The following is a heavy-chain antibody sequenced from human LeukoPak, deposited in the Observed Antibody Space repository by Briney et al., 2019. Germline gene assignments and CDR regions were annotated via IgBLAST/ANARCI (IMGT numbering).Heavy chain of an antibody. V-gene: IGHV3-7*01. Sequence: GGSLRLSCAASGFTFRNYWMSWVRQAPGKGLEWVANIKQDGSDKDYVDSVKGRFTISRDNAKNSLYLQMNSLTAEDTAVYYCAKWLTQYHYYMDAWGKGTTVTVS. CDR3: AKWLTQYHYYMDA. CDR1: GFTFRNYW. D-gene: IGHD6-19*01. CDR2: IKQDGSDK. J-gene: IGHJ6*03.